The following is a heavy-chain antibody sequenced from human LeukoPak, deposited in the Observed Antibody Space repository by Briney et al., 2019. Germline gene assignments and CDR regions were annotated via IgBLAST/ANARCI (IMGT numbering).Heavy chain of an antibody. D-gene: IGHD5-18*01. CDR1: GFTFSGYG. Sequence: PGGSLRLSCAASGFTFSGYGIHWVRQAPGKGLEWVAVISYDGSNTYYPDSVKGRFTISRDNSKNTLYLQMNSLRAEDTAVYYCAKDSGYRGVGYFDYWGQGTLVTVSS. J-gene: IGHJ4*02. CDR3: AKDSGYRGVGYFDY. V-gene: IGHV3-30*18. CDR2: ISYDGSNT.